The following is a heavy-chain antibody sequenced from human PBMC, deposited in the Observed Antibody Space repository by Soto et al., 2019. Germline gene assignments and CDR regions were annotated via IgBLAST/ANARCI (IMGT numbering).Heavy chain of an antibody. CDR3: ASLTKAYGPFDY. J-gene: IGHJ4*02. V-gene: IGHV1-69*13. CDR1: GGTFSSYA. D-gene: IGHD3-10*01. Sequence: SVKVSCKASGGTFSSYAISWVRQAPGQGLEWMGGIIPIFGTANYAQKFQGRVTITADESTSTAYMELSSLRSEDTAVYYCASLTKAYGPFDYWGQGTLVTVSS. CDR2: IIPIFGTA.